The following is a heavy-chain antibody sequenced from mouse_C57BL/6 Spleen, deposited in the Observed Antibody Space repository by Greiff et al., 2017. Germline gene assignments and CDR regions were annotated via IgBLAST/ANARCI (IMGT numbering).Heavy chain of an antibody. Sequence: VQLQQSGAELVRPGASVKLSCTASGFTFTDYYMHWVKQRPEQGLEWIGRIDPDDGDTEYAPKFQGKATMTADTSSNSAYLQLSSLTSEDTAVYYCARIDGGDFRWDYGGWGTGATVTVAT. CDR3: ARIDGGDFRWDYGG. CDR1: GFTFTDYY. V-gene: IGHV14-1*01. J-gene: IGHJ1*03. CDR2: IDPDDGDT. D-gene: IGHD1-1*02.